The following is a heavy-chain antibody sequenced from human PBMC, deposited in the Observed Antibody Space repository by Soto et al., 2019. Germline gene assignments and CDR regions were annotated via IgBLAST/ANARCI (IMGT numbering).Heavy chain of an antibody. Sequence: QVQLVQSGAEVKKPGSSVKVSCKASGGTFSSFTISWVRQDPGQGLEWMGGIIPIYGTANYAQKFQGRVTITADASTRTAYMELSSLRSEDTAVYYCAKDRRADWESYYYYAMDVWGQGTTVTVSS. CDR1: GGTFSSFT. CDR3: AKDRRADWESYYYYAMDV. J-gene: IGHJ6*02. V-gene: IGHV1-69*01. CDR2: IIPIYGTA. D-gene: IGHD1-26*01.